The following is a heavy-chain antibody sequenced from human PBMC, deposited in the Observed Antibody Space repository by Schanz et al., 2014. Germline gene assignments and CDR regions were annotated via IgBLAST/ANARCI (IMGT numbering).Heavy chain of an antibody. CDR3: AREVGLYDRGWFGP. CDR2: IVPIAGIT. V-gene: IGHV1-69*08. CDR1: GGTFSSDT. J-gene: IGHJ5*02. Sequence: QVHLVQSGAEVKKPGSSVKVSCKASGGTFSSDTFSWVRQAPGQGLEWMGRIVPIAGITNYAQRFQGRVTITADKSSDTAYMELSSLRSEDTAVYYCAREVGLYDRGWFGPWRHCTLVAVSP. D-gene: IGHD3-22*01.